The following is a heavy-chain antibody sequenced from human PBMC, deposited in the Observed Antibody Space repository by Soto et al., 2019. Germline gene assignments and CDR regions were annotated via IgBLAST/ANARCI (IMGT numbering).Heavy chain of an antibody. CDR3: ARDRAGYYSHFVY. CDR2: IMPFFGSG. CDR1: RGTFTNYA. J-gene: IGHJ4*02. D-gene: IGHD3-22*01. Sequence: QVYLVQSGAEVKKPGSSVKVSCKALRGTFTNYAFSWVRQAPGQGLEWMGGIMPFFGSGNYAQKFQGRINITADESTSSVYLELTRLRSEETAVYYCARDRAGYYSHFVYWGQGTLVTVSS. V-gene: IGHV1-69*01.